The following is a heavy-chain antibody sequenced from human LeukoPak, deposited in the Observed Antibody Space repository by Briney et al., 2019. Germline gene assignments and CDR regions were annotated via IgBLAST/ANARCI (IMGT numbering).Heavy chain of an antibody. Sequence: ASVKVSCKASGYTFAGYYIHWVRQAPGQGLEWMGWMNPNNGAINYAQKFQGRVTMTRDTSISTAYMELSRLRSDDTAVYYCAREIGGILVFDYWGQGTLVTVSS. CDR1: GYTFAGYY. CDR3: AREIGGILVFDY. V-gene: IGHV1-2*02. CDR2: MNPNNGAI. J-gene: IGHJ4*02. D-gene: IGHD5-18*01.